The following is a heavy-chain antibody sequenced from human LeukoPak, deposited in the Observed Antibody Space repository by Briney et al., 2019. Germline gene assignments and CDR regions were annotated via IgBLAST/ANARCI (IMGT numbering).Heavy chain of an antibody. J-gene: IGHJ4*02. Sequence: GGSLRLSCAASGFTFSSYAMHWVRQAPGKGLEWVAVISYDGSNKYYADSVKGRFTISRDNSKNTLYLQMNSLRAEDTAVYYCARDPIPSIAAAGRLGGYFDYWGQGTLVTVSS. D-gene: IGHD6-13*01. CDR3: ARDPIPSIAAAGRLGGYFDY. V-gene: IGHV3-30-3*01. CDR1: GFTFSSYA. CDR2: ISYDGSNK.